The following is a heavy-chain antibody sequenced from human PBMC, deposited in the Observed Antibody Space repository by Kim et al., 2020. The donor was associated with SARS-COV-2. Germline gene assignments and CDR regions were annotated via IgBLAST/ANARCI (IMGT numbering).Heavy chain of an antibody. Sequence: ASVKVSCKASGYTFTDYGISWVRQAPGQGLEWMGWISGYNGNTNYAQNFQGRVTMTTDTSTTTAYMELRSLRSDDTAVYYCARDPIRCSSTSCYSNWFDPWGQGTLVTVSS. V-gene: IGHV1-18*01. CDR3: ARDPIRCSSTSCYSNWFDP. CDR2: ISGYNGNT. CDR1: GYTFTDYG. D-gene: IGHD2-2*02. J-gene: IGHJ5*02.